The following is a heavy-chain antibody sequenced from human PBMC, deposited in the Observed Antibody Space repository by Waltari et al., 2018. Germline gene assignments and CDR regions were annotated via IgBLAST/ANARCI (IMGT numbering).Heavy chain of an antibody. J-gene: IGHJ3*02. CDR1: GYIFDDYT. CDR2: INAGNGNT. D-gene: IGHD6-25*01. Sequence: QVQLVQSGAEVKKPGASVKLSCQASGYIFDDYTIQWVRQAPGQSLEWMGWINAGNGNTFHSKKFQGRVTFSRDTSANIVYMELHSLRSEDTGVYYCARDWGPGWTAAATDAFEIWGQGAMVTVSS. CDR3: ARDWGPGWTAAATDAFEI. V-gene: IGHV1-3*01.